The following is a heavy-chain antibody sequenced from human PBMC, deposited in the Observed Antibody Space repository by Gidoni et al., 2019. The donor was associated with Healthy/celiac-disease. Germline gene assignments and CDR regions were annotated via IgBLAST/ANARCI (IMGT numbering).Heavy chain of an antibody. CDR1: GFTFSSYS. CDR3: ARDNSDTAMVTDY. V-gene: IGHV3-21*01. Sequence: ELQLVESGGGLVKPGGSLRLSCAASGFTFSSYSMNWVHQAPGKGLEWVSSISSSSSYIYYADSVKGRFTISRDNAKNSRYLQMNSLRAEDTAVYYCARDNSDTAMVTDYWGQGTLVTVSS. D-gene: IGHD5-18*01. CDR2: ISSSSSYI. J-gene: IGHJ4*02.